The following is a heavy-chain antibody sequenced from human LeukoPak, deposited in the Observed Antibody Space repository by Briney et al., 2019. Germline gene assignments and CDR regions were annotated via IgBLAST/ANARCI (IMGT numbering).Heavy chain of an antibody. CDR2: ISYDGSNK. D-gene: IGHD1-26*01. CDR1: GFTFSSYA. Sequence: GRSLRLSCAASGFTFSSYAMHWVRQAPGKGLEWVAVISYDGSNKYYADSVKGRFTISRDNAKNSLYLQMNSLRAEDTAVYYCARDGSYSGYYYMDVWGKGTTVTVSS. J-gene: IGHJ6*03. CDR3: ARDGSYSGYYYMDV. V-gene: IGHV3-30-3*01.